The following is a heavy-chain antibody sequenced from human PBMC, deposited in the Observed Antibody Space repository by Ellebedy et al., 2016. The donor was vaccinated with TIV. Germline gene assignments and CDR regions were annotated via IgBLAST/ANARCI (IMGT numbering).Heavy chain of an antibody. V-gene: IGHV3-74*01. D-gene: IGHD6-13*01. J-gene: IGHJ5*02. CDR1: GFTFSSYW. Sequence: GESLKISCAASGFTFSSYWMHWVRQAPGKGLVWVSRIDGDGSSTSYADSVKGRFTISRDNSKNTLYLQMNSLRADDTAVYYCARDARFIDQQHNWFDPWGQGTLVTVSS. CDR3: ARDARFIDQQHNWFDP. CDR2: IDGDGSST.